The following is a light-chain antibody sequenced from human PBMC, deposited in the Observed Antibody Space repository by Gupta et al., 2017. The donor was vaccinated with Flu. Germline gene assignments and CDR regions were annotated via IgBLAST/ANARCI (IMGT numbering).Light chain of an antibody. CDR3: QQYGSSGS. CDR2: DAS. CDR1: QSVSSGY. Sequence: EIVLTQSPGTLSLSPGERATLSCRSSQSVSSGYLAWYQQGPGQAPRLLIYDASNRATGIPDRFSGSGSGTDFTLTISRLEPEDFAVYYCQQYGSSGSFGQGTKVEIK. J-gene: IGKJ1*01. V-gene: IGKV3-20*01.